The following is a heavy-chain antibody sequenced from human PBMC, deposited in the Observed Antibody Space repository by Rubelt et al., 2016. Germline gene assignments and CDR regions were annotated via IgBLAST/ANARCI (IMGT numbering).Heavy chain of an antibody. CDR2: INHSGST. Sequence: QLQLQESGPGLVKPSETLSLTCTVSGGSISSSSYYWGWIRQPPGKGLEWIGEINHSGSTNYNPSLKSRVTISVDTSRNQFSLKLSSGTAADTAVYYCATSPKLEDAFDIWGQGTMVTVSS. D-gene: IGHD3-10*01. V-gene: IGHV4-39*07. J-gene: IGHJ3*02. CDR1: GGSISSSSYY. CDR3: ATSPKLEDAFDI.